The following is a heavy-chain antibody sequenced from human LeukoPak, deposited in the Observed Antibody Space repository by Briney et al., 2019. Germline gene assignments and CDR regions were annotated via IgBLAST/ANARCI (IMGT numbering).Heavy chain of an antibody. CDR2: ISSSSSTI. J-gene: IGHJ4*02. CDR3: ARGARIYYYGSGTPYFDY. Sequence: GGSLRLSCAASGFTFSSYSMNWVRQAPGKGLEWVSYISSSSSTIYYADSVKGRFTISRDNAKNSLYLQMNSLRAEDTAVYYCARGARIYYYGSGTPYFDYWGQGTLVTVSS. CDR1: GFTFSSYS. V-gene: IGHV3-48*04. D-gene: IGHD3-10*01.